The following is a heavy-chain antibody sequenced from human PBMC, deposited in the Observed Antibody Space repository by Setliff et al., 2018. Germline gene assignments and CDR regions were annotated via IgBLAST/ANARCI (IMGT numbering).Heavy chain of an antibody. Sequence: ASVKVSCKASGGTFSSYGISWVRQAPGQGLEWMGGTIPVFGTTDYAQKFQGRVTIMTDESTSTAYMELSSLTSDDTAVYYCAREGVDTRSSTDYRYYMDVWGKGTTVTVSS. D-gene: IGHD5-18*01. CDR2: TIPVFGTT. CDR1: GGTFSSYG. J-gene: IGHJ6*03. CDR3: AREGVDTRSSTDYRYYMDV. V-gene: IGHV1-69*05.